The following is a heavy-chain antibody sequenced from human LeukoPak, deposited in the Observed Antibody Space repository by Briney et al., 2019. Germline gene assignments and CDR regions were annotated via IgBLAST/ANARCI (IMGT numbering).Heavy chain of an antibody. J-gene: IGHJ6*03. Sequence: GRSLRLSCAASGFTFSSYAMHWVRQAPGKGLEWVAVISYDGSNKYYADSVKGRFTISRDNSKNTLYPQMNSLRAEDTAVYYCAREVYDFWSGYRWGGYYYMDVWGKGTTVTVSS. V-gene: IGHV3-30*04. CDR1: GFTFSSYA. D-gene: IGHD3-3*01. CDR3: AREVYDFWSGYRWGGYYYMDV. CDR2: ISYDGSNK.